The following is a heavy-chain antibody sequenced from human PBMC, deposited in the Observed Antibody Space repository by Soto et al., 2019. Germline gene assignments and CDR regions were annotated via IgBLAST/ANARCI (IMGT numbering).Heavy chain of an antibody. D-gene: IGHD6-6*01. CDR2: IYSDGAT. CDR3: AILSN. J-gene: IGHJ4*02. Sequence: GGSLRLSDAASGLTVSSNYMNWVRQAPGKGLEWLSIIYSDGATNYADSVKGRFSISRDNFKNTLYLQMNNLRAEDTAVYYCAILSNWGQGTLVTVSS. CDR1: GLTVSSNY. V-gene: IGHV3-53*01.